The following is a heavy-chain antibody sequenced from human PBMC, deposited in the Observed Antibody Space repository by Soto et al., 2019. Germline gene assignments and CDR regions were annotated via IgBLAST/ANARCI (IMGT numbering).Heavy chain of an antibody. D-gene: IGHD3-22*01. J-gene: IGHJ6*02. CDR3: ARFLYPSFDSSGYYYYGMDV. CDR2: ISAYNGNT. CDR1: GYTFTSYG. V-gene: IGHV1-18*01. Sequence: ASVKVSCKASGYTFTSYGMSWVRQAPGQGLEWMGWISAYNGNTNYAQKLQGRVTMTTDTSTSTAYMELRSLRSDDTAVYYCARFLYPSFDSSGYYYYGMDVWGQGTTVTVSS.